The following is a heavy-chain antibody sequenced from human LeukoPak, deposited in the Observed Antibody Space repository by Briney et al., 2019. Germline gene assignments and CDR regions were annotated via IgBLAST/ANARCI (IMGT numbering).Heavy chain of an antibody. V-gene: IGHV4-30-4*08. CDR2: IYFNGDT. D-gene: IGHD2-2*02. CDR1: GGSIRTGDHY. CDR3: ARAGVVPAAINRALDI. J-gene: IGHJ3*02. Sequence: PSETLSLTCIVSGGSIRTGDHYWTWIRQPPERGLEWIGYIYFNGDTYYNASLKSRLSISLDTSKNQFSLKLTSVTAADTAVYYCARAGVVPAAINRALDIWGQGSVVTVSS.